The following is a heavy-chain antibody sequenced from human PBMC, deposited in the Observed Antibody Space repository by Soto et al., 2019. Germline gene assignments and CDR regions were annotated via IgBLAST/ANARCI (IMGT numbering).Heavy chain of an antibody. J-gene: IGHJ6*02. D-gene: IGHD2-2*02. Sequence: PGESLKISCKGSGYSFTSYWISWVRQMPGKGLEWMGRIDPSDSYTNYSPSFQGHVTISADKSISTAYLQWSSLKASDTAMYYCARHWYCSSTSCYTGYYYGMDVWGQGTTVTVSS. V-gene: IGHV5-10-1*01. CDR2: IDPSDSYT. CDR1: GYSFTSYW. CDR3: ARHWYCSSTSCYTGYYYGMDV.